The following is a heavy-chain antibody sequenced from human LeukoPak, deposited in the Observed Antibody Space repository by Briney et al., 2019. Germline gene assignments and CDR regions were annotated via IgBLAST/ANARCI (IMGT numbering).Heavy chain of an antibody. J-gene: IGHJ4*02. CDR1: GYSFTSYW. CDR2: IYPGDSDT. V-gene: IGHV5-51*01. CDR3: ARGGYYYDSSGYGLTSFDY. Sequence: GESLKISCKGSGYSFTSYWIGWVRQMPGKGLEWMGIIYPGDSDTRYSPSFQGQVTISADKSISTAYLQWSSLKASDTAMYYCARGGYYYDSSGYGLTSFDYWGQGTLATVSS. D-gene: IGHD3-22*01.